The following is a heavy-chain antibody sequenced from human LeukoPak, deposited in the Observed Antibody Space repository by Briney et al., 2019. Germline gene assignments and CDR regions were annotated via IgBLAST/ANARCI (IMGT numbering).Heavy chain of an antibody. CDR3: AREGPFWVPAANKRFDY. CDR2: ISSSSSYI. Sequence: GGSLRLSCAASGFTFSSYSMNWVRQAPGKGLEWVSSISSSSSYIYYADSVKGRFTISRDNAKNSLYLQMNSLRAEDTAVYYCAREGPFWVPAANKRFDYWGQRTLVTVSS. V-gene: IGHV3-21*01. CDR1: GFTFSSYS. D-gene: IGHD2-2*01. J-gene: IGHJ4*02.